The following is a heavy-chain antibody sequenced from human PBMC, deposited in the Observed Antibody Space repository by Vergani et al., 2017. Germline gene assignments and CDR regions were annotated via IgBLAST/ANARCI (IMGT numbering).Heavy chain of an antibody. CDR1: GFTFTSSA. D-gene: IGHD6-13*01. CDR3: ARDSSSWYLGYYYYGMDV. Sequence: QMQLVQSGPEVKKPGTSVKVSCKASGFTFTSSAVQWVRQARGQRLEWIGWIVVGSGNTNYAQKFQERVTITRDMSTSTAYMELSSLRSEDTAVYYCARDSSSWYLGYYYYGMDVWGQGTTVTVSS. CDR2: IVVGSGNT. V-gene: IGHV1-58*01. J-gene: IGHJ6*02.